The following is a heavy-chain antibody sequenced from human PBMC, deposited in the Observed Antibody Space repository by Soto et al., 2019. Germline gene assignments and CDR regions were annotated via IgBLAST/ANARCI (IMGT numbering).Heavy chain of an antibody. Sequence: SETLSLTCAVYGGSFSGYYWSWIRQPPGKGLEWIGEINHSGSTNYNPSLKSRVTISVDTSKNQFSLKLSSVTAADTAVYYCARDCSGGSCYGGFGPWGQGTLVTVSS. CDR2: INHSGST. J-gene: IGHJ5*02. D-gene: IGHD2-15*01. CDR3: ARDCSGGSCYGGFGP. CDR1: GGSFSGYY. V-gene: IGHV4-34*01.